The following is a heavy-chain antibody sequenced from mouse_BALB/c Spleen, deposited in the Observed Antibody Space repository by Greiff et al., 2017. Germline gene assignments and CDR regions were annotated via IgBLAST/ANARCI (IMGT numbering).Heavy chain of an antibody. CDR3: ARLHYYYFDY. CDR2: ISYSGST. V-gene: IGHV3-2*02. CDR1: GYSITSDYA. D-gene: IGHD1-2*01. J-gene: IGHJ2*01. Sequence: ESGPGLVKPSQSLSLTCTVTGYSITSDYAWNWIRQFPGNKLEWMGYISYSGSTSYNPSLKSRISITRDTSKNQFFLQLNSVTTEDTATYYCARLHYYYFDYWGQGTTLTVSS.